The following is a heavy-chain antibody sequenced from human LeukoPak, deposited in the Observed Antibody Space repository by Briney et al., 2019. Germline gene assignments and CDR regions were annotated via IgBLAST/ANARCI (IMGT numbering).Heavy chain of an antibody. CDR3: ASLPGIAVAGTDFDY. CDR2: INPNSGGT. D-gene: IGHD6-19*01. Sequence: AASVKVSCKASGYTFAGYYLHWVRQAPGQGLEWMGRINPNSGGTNYAQKFQGRVTMTRDTSISTAYMELSRLRSDDTAVYYCASLPGIAVAGTDFDYWGQGTLVTVSS. V-gene: IGHV1-2*06. J-gene: IGHJ4*02. CDR1: GYTFAGYY.